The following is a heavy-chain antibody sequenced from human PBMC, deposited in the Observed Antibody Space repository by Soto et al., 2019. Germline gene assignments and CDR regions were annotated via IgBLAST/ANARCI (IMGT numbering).Heavy chain of an antibody. CDR1: GKSFSGYY. Sequence: SETLSLTGAVYGKSFSGYYWSWIRQPPGKGLEWIGEINHSGSTNYNPSLKSRVTISVDTSKNQFSLKLSSVTAADTAVYYCAVSWGSGSYDYWGQGTLVTVSS. D-gene: IGHD3-10*01. V-gene: IGHV4-34*01. J-gene: IGHJ4*02. CDR2: INHSGST. CDR3: AVSWGSGSYDY.